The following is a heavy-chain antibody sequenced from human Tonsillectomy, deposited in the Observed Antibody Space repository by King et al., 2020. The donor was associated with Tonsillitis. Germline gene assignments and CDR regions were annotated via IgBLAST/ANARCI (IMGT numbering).Heavy chain of an antibody. CDR3: AKGRSVVVTGALNY. Sequence: VQLVESGGGLVQPGGSLRLSCAASGFNFSSYAMSWVRQAPGKGLEWVAVISVSGDNINYADSVKGRFTISRDNSKNTLYCQMSNLRADDTAVFYCAKGRSVVVTGALNYWGHGTLVTVSS. J-gene: IGHJ4*01. CDR1: GFNFSSYA. D-gene: IGHD2-2*01. V-gene: IGHV3-23*04. CDR2: ISVSGDNI.